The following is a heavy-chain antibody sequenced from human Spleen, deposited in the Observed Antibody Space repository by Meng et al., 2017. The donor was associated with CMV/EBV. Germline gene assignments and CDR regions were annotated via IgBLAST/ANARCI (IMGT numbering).Heavy chain of an antibody. D-gene: IGHD1-26*01. CDR2: INPSGGST. V-gene: IGHV1-46*01. Sequence: ASVKVSCKASGYTFTSYYMHWVRQAPGQGLEWMGIINPSGGSTSYAQKFQGRVTMTRDTSTSTVYMEPSSLRSEDTAVYYCAREMGGSYRRDAFDIWGQGTMVTVSS. CDR3: AREMGGSYRRDAFDI. CDR1: GYTFTSYY. J-gene: IGHJ3*02.